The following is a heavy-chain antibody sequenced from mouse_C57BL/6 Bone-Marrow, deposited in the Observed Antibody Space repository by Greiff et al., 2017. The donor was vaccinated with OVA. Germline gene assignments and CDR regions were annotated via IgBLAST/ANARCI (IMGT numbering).Heavy chain of an antibody. J-gene: IGHJ4*01. CDR1: GYSITSGYY. D-gene: IGHD1-1*01. Sequence: EVKLVESGPGLVKPSQSLSLTCSVTGYSITSGYYWNWIRQFPGNKLEWMGYISYDGSKYYNPSLKNRISITRDTSKNQFFLKLNSVTTEDTATYYCARGGDYYGSSQPYYAMDYWGQGTSVTVSS. V-gene: IGHV3-6*01. CDR3: ARGGDYYGSSQPYYAMDY. CDR2: ISYDGSK.